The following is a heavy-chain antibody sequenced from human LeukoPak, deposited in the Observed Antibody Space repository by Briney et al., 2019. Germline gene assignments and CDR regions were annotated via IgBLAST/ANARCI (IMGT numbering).Heavy chain of an antibody. V-gene: IGHV3-23*01. J-gene: IGHJ4*02. Sequence: PGGSLRLSCAASGFIFSSYDMNWVRQAPGKGLEWVPLISGSGGSTYYADSMKGRFTISRDNSKNTLYLQMNSLRAEDTAVYYCAKVYGGNSGPFDYWGQGTLVTVSS. CDR2: ISGSGGST. CDR1: GFIFSSYD. D-gene: IGHD4-23*01. CDR3: AKVYGGNSGPFDY.